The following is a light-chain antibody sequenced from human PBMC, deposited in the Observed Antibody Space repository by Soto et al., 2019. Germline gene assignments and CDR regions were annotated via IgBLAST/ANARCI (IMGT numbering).Light chain of an antibody. J-gene: IGKJ2*01. CDR3: QQYGSSPYT. V-gene: IGKV3-20*01. CDR1: QSVGSSY. CDR2: GAS. Sequence: EIVLTQSPGTLSLSPGERATLSCRASQSVGSSYLAWYQQIPGQAPRLLIYGASSRATGIPDRFSGSGSGTDFTLTISRLEPEDFVVYYCQQYGSSPYTFGQGTKLEIK.